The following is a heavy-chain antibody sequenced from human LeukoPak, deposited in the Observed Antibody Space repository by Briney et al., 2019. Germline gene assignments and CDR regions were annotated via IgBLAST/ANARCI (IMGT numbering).Heavy chain of an antibody. D-gene: IGHD3-22*01. Sequence: ASVKVSCKASGGTFSSYTISWVRQAPGQGLEWMGRIIPILGIANYAQKFQGRVTITADKSTSTAYMELSSPRSEDTAVYYCASPYDSSGYGYDYWGQGTLVTVSS. J-gene: IGHJ4*02. V-gene: IGHV1-69*02. CDR1: GGTFSSYT. CDR2: IIPILGIA. CDR3: ASPYDSSGYGYDY.